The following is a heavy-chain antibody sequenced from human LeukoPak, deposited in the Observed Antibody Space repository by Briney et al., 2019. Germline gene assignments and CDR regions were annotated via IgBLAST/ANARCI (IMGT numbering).Heavy chain of an antibody. CDR2: IYSGGST. D-gene: IGHD2-21*01. J-gene: IGHJ4*02. V-gene: IGHV3-66*01. Sequence: GGSLRLSCAASGFTVSSNYMSWVRQAPGKGLEWVSVIYSGGSTYYADSVTGRFTISRDNSKNTLYLQMTSLRAEDTALYYCATEIAEGGPQDYWGQGTLVTVSS. CDR3: ATEIAEGGPQDY. CDR1: GFTVSSNY.